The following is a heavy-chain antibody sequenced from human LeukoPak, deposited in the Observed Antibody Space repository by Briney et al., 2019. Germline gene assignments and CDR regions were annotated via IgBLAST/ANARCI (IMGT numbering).Heavy chain of an antibody. D-gene: IGHD3-3*01. CDR1: GFTFSSYA. V-gene: IGHV3-30-3*01. Sequence: GGSLRLSCAASGFTFSSYAIHWVRQAPGKGLEWVAVISYDGSNKYYADSVKGRFTISRDNSKNTLYLQMNSLRAEDTAVYYCATGPYDFWSGYFDYWGQGTLVTVSS. J-gene: IGHJ4*02. CDR3: ATGPYDFWSGYFDY. CDR2: ISYDGSNK.